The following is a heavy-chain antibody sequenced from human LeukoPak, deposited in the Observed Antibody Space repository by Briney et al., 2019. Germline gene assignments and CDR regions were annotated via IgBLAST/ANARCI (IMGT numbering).Heavy chain of an antibody. V-gene: IGHV3-30*04. CDR1: GFTFSTYT. J-gene: IGHJ4*02. D-gene: IGHD1-26*01. Sequence: PGGSLRLSCAASGFTFSTYTMQWVRQAPGKGLELLAVISYDGKSKYYADSVKGRFTIYRDNSKNTLYLQMNSLRGEDTAVYYCAKDVGKWESLHFFDYWGQGTLVTVSS. CDR3: AKDVGKWESLHFFDY. CDR2: ISYDGKSK.